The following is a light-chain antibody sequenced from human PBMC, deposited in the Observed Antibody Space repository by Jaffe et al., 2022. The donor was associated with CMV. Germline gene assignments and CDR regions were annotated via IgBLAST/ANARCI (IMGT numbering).Light chain of an antibody. Sequence: EIVLTQSPGTLSLSPGERATLSCRASQSVSSSYLAWYQQKSGQAPRLLMYGVSSRATGIPDRFSGSGSGTDFTLTINRLETEDFAVYYCQHYGTSPFTFGPGTKVDIK. CDR1: QSVSSSY. CDR2: GVS. J-gene: IGKJ3*01. CDR3: QHYGTSPFT. V-gene: IGKV3-20*01.